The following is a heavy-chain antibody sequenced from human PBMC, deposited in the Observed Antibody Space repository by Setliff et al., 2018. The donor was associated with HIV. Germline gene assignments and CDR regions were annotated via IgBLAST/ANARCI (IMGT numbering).Heavy chain of an antibody. CDR3: ARQSRFIAVAGGLAFDV. Sequence: PGESLKISCTASGYMFHTHWIGWVRQMPGKGLEWMGIIYPGDSETRYSPSFEGQVTISADKSVNPIYLHWSTLKPSDTAMYYCARQSRFIAVAGGLAFDVWGQGTLVTVSS. D-gene: IGHD6-19*01. CDR1: GYMFHTHW. CDR2: IYPGDSET. J-gene: IGHJ3*01. V-gene: IGHV5-51*01.